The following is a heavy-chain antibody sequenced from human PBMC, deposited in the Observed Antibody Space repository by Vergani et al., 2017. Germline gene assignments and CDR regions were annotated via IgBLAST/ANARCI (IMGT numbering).Heavy chain of an antibody. J-gene: IGHJ4*02. CDR2: INPIDSKI. D-gene: IGHD2-21*01. CDR1: ESSFISNE. CDR3: TGHVPCGDGACLRFNH. V-gene: IGHV5-51*01. Sequence: EVMLVQSGAEVKKPGESLKISCKYSESSFISNEIAWVRQMSGKGLQWMRNINPIDSKIAYSPSFQGQAIMSLDKSITTAYLPWRSLKASHTAIYYCTGHVPCGDGACLRFNHWGQGTQVTVSS.